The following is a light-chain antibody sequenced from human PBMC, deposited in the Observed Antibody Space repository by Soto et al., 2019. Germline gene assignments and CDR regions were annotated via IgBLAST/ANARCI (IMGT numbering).Light chain of an antibody. J-gene: IGLJ3*02. CDR1: SSDVGNYNR. CDR2: EVK. V-gene: IGLV2-14*02. CDR3: SSFTTSDTWV. Sequence: QSALTQPASVSGSPGQSITISCSGGSSDVGNYNRVSWYRQHPGKAPQLIVYEVKNRPSGVSNRFSGSKSGNTASLTISGLQAEDEADYFCSSFTTSDTWVIGGGTKLTVL.